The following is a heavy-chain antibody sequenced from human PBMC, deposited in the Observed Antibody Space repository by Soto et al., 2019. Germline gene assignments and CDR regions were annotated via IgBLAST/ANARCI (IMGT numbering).Heavy chain of an antibody. D-gene: IGHD2-15*01. Sequence: QVQLVQSGAEVKKPGASVKVSCKASGYTFTSYAMHWVRQAPGQRLEWMGWINAGNGNTKYSQKSQGRVTITRDTSASTAYMELSSLRSEDTAVYYCARGPGGPDGPGDHWGQGTLVTVSS. CDR2: INAGNGNT. CDR3: ARGPGGPDGPGDH. CDR1: GYTFTSYA. J-gene: IGHJ4*02. V-gene: IGHV1-3*01.